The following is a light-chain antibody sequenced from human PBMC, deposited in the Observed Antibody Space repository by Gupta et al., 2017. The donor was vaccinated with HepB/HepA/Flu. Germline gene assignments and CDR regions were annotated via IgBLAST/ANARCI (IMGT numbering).Light chain of an antibody. CDR2: AAS. J-gene: IGKJ2*02. Sequence: LHMTQVPSSLSASVGDRVTITCWESQSISSYLNWYQQKPGKAPKLLIYAASRLESGVPSRFSGSGSGTDFTLTISRLQAEDVANYYCQQSDSTSCIFGQGTKVEIK. CDR1: QSISSY. V-gene: IGKV1-39*01. CDR3: QQSDSTSCI.